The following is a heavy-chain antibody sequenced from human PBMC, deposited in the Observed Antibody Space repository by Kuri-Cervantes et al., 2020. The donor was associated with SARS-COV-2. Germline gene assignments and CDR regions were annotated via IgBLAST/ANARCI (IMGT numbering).Heavy chain of an antibody. D-gene: IGHD2-15*01. Sequence: SETLSLTCTVSGGSIISYYWSWIRQPAGKGLEGIGRIYTSGSTNYNPSLKSRVTMSVDTSKIQFSLKLSTVTAADTAVYYCARDPRIAVVGWEYYSYYYGMDVWGQGTTVTVSS. CDR1: GGSIISYY. CDR3: ARDPRIAVVGWEYYSYYYGMDV. V-gene: IGHV4-4*07. J-gene: IGHJ6*02. CDR2: IYTSGST.